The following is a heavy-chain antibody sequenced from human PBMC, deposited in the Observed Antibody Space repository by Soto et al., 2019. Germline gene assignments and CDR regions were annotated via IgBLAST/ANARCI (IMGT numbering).Heavy chain of an antibody. V-gene: IGHV1-24*01. CDR2: FDPEDGET. J-gene: IGHJ3*02. CDR3: ARTDYDVLTGYLEARTPFGKTDAFDI. Sequence: ASVKVSCKVSGYTLTELSMHWVRQAPGKGLEWMGGFDPEDGETIYAQKFQGRVTMTEDTSTDTAYMELSSLRSEDTAVYYCARTDYDVLTGYLEARTPFGKTDAFDIWGQGTMVTVSS. CDR1: GYTLTELS. D-gene: IGHD3-9*01.